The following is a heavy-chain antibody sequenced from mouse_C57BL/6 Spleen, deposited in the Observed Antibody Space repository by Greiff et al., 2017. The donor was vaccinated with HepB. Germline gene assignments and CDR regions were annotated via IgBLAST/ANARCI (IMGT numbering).Heavy chain of an antibody. J-gene: IGHJ1*03. CDR3: VRQGLYDYVNFDV. V-gene: IGHV10-1*01. CDR1: GFSFNTYA. Sequence: EVQLVESGGGLVQPKGSLKLSCAASGFSFNTYAMNWVRQAPGKGLEWVARIRSKSNNYATYYADSVKDRFTISRDDSESMLYLQMNNLKTEDTAMYYCVRQGLYDYVNFDVWGTGTTVTVSS. D-gene: IGHD2-4*01. CDR2: IRSKSNNYAT.